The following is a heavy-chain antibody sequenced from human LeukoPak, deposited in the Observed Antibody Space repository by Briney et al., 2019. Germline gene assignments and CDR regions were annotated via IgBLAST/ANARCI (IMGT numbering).Heavy chain of an antibody. Sequence: KSSETLSLTCTVSGASISSGDYYWSWIREPPGKGLEWIGYIYYSGSTYYNPSLKSRVTRSVDTSKNQFSLKLSSVTALGSAVYDCARGGRWLQSPYCYYDFDFWGKGTTVTVSS. V-gene: IGHV4-30-4*08. CDR2: IYYSGST. D-gene: IGHD5-24*01. CDR1: GASISSGDYY. CDR3: ARGGRWLQSPYCYYDFDF. J-gene: IGHJ6*03.